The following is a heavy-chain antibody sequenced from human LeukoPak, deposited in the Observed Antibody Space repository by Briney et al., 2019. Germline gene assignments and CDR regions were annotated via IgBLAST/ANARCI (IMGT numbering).Heavy chain of an antibody. CDR3: ARDGATIFGVADYYMDV. CDR2: IYYSGST. J-gene: IGHJ6*03. D-gene: IGHD3-3*01. CDR1: GGSISSYY. V-gene: IGHV4-59*01. Sequence: SPTLSLTCTVSGGSISSYYWSWIRQPPGKGLEWIGYIYYSGSTNYNPSLKSRVTISVDTSKNQFSLKLSSVTAADTAVYYCARDGATIFGVADYYMDVWGKGTTVTVSS.